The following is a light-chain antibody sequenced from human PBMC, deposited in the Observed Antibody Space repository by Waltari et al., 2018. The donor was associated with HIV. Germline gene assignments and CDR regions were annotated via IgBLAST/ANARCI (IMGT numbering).Light chain of an antibody. CDR3: AAWDDSLHGYV. CDR1: SSNIGNHA. CDR2: YDD. V-gene: IGLV1-36*01. J-gene: IGLJ1*01. Sequence: QSVLTQPPSVSAAPRQRVTISCSRSSSNIGNHAVNWYQQLPGKAPKLLIYYDDLLPSGVSARFSGSKSGTSASLAISGLHSDDEADYYCAAWDDSLHGYVFGPGTKVTV.